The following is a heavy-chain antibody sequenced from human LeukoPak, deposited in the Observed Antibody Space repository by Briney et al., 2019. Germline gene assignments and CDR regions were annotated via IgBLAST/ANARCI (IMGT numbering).Heavy chain of an antibody. V-gene: IGHV3-30*18. Sequence: GGCLRLSCAASGFTFSSYGMHWVRQAPGKGLEWVAVISYDGSNKYYADSVKGRFTISRDNSKNTLYLQMNSLRAEDTAVYYCAKDSSSRVDWGQGTLVTVSS. CDR3: AKDSSSRVD. CDR2: ISYDGSNK. J-gene: IGHJ4*02. D-gene: IGHD6-13*01. CDR1: GFTFSSYG.